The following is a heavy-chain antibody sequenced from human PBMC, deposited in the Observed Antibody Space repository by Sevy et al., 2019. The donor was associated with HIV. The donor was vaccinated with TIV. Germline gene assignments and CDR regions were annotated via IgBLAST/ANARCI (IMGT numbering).Heavy chain of an antibody. D-gene: IGHD1-20*01. CDR1: GYVFASYG. J-gene: IGHJ5*02. CDR3: TWYKEQLPTGPARWFDP. CDR2: ISPFSGDT. Sequence: ASVTVSCKAFGYVFASYGISWVRQAPGQGLEWMGWISPFSGDTKYAQKFQGRVTMTTDTSTAKAYMEVRSLGSDDTAVYDCTWYKEQLPTGPARWFDPWGQGTLVTVSS. V-gene: IGHV1-18*01.